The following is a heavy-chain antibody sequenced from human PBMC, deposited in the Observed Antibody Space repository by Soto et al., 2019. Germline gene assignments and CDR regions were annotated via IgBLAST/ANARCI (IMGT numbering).Heavy chain of an antibody. D-gene: IGHD1-26*01. CDR3: ARTSRGRGAKYSDY. V-gene: IGHV6-1*01. Sequence: PSQTLSLTFAISGDSVSNNSVSWNWVRQSPSRGLEWLGRAYYSSKWHYDYAPSVRSRITINPDTSKNHFSLQLNSVSPGDAAVYYCARTSRGRGAKYSDYWGQRTLVAFSS. CDR1: GDSVSNNSVS. J-gene: IGHJ4*02. CDR2: AYYSSKWHY.